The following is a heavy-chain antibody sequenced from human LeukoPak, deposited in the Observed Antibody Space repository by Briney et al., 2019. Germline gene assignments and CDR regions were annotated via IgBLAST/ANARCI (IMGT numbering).Heavy chain of an antibody. CDR1: GYTFTSYG. D-gene: IGHD3-22*01. V-gene: IGHV1-69*06. Sequence: SVKVSCKASGYTFTSYGISWVRQAPGQGLEWMGGIIPIFGTANYAQKFQGRVTITADKSTSTAYMELSSLRSEDTAVYYCARERSSGYNDAFDIWGQGTMVTVSS. CDR3: ARERSSGYNDAFDI. J-gene: IGHJ3*02. CDR2: IIPIFGTA.